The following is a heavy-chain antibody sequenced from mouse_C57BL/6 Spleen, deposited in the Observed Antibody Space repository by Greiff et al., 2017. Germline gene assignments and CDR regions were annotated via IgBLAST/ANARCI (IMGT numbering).Heavy chain of an antibody. Sequence: QVQLQQSGAELVKPGASVKISCKASGYAFSSYWMNWVKQRPGKGLEWIGQIYPGDGDTNYNGKFKGKATLTADKSSSTAYMQLSSLTSEDSAVYFCARSWVLYAMDYWGQGTSVTVSS. CDR2: IYPGDGDT. V-gene: IGHV1-80*01. J-gene: IGHJ4*01. D-gene: IGHD4-1*01. CDR1: GYAFSSYW. CDR3: ARSWVLYAMDY.